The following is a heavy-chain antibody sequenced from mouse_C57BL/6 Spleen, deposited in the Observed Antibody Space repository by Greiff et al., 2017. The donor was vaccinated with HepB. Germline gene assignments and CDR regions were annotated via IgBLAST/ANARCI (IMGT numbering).Heavy chain of an antibody. CDR3: TRDWYYGSSYDWYFDV. V-gene: IGHV5-9-1*02. Sequence: EVMLVESGEGLVKPGGSLKLSCAASGFTFRSYAMSWVRQTPEKRLEWVAYISSGGDYIYYADTVKGRFTISRDNARNTLYLQMSSLKSEDTAMYYCTRDWYYGSSYDWYFDVWGTGTTVTVSS. CDR1: GFTFRSYA. CDR2: ISSGGDYI. D-gene: IGHD1-1*01. J-gene: IGHJ1*03.